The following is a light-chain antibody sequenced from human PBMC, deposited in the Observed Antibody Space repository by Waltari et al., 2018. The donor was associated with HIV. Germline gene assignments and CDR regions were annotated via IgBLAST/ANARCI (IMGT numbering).Light chain of an antibody. CDR1: SSDAGNYNY. V-gene: IGLV2-14*01. Sequence: QSALTQPASVSGSPGQSITISCTGSSSDAGNYNYVSWSQQSLDKAPKLMIYGVSNRPSGVSNRFSGSKSGNTASLTISGLQAEDEADYYCSSYTTNSTRIFGGGTKLTVL. J-gene: IGLJ2*01. CDR2: GVS. CDR3: SSYTTNSTRI.